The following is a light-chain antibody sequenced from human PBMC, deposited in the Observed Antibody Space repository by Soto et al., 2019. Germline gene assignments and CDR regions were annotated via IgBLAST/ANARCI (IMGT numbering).Light chain of an antibody. Sequence: QSVLTQPPSVSGAPGQRVTISCTGSSSXIGAGYDVHWYQQLPGTAPKLLIYGNSNRPSGVPDRFSGSKSGTSASLAITGLXXXXEXXXYCQSHDSSLSYVFGTGTKVTVL. CDR2: GNS. CDR3: QSHDSSLSYV. CDR1: SSXIGAGYD. J-gene: IGLJ1*01. V-gene: IGLV1-40*01.